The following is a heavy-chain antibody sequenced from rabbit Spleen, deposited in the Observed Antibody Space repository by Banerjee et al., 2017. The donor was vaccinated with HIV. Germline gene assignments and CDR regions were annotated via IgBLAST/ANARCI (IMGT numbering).Heavy chain of an antibody. CDR2: IAGSGSGFT. Sequence: QEQLVESGGDLVQPGASLTLTCTASGFTFSSSDYMCWVRQAPGKGLEWISCIAGSGSGFTYSATWAKGRFTCSKTSSTTVTLQMTSLTVADTATYFCARDTGSSFSSYGMDLWGPGTLVTVS. V-gene: IGHV1S45*01. J-gene: IGHJ6*01. CDR3: ARDTGSSFSSYGMDL. CDR1: GFTFSSSDY. D-gene: IGHD8-1*01.